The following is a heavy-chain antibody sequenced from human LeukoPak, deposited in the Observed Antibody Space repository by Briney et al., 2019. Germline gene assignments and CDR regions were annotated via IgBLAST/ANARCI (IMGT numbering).Heavy chain of an antibody. D-gene: IGHD2-2*02. CDR1: GGSISSSSYY. CDR2: IYYSGST. Sequence: SETLSLTCTVSGGSISSSSYYWGWIRQPPGKGLEWIGSIYYSGSTYYNPSLKSRVTISVDTSKNQFSLKLSSVTAADTAVYCCARGCSSTSCYTYAFDIWGQGTMVTVSS. V-gene: IGHV4-39*01. CDR3: ARGCSSTSCYTYAFDI. J-gene: IGHJ3*02.